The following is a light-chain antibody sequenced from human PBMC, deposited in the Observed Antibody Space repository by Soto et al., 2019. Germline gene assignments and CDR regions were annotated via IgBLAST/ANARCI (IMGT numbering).Light chain of an antibody. J-gene: IGLJ1*01. Sequence: QSALTQPASVSGSPGQSITISCTETGNYIANYNFVSWYQHHPGKAPKLMIYEVSNRPSGVSDRFSGSKSGNTASLTISGLQAEDEADYYCSSYVTTNARVFGHGTKVTVL. CDR2: EVS. CDR3: SSYVTTNARV. CDR1: GNYIANYNF. V-gene: IGLV2-14*01.